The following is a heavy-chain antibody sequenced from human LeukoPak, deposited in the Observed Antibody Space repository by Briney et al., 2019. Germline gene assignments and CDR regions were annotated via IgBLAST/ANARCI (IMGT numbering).Heavy chain of an antibody. V-gene: IGHV1-8*01. J-gene: IGHJ5*02. CDR2: MNPNSGNT. Sequence: ASVKVSCKASGYTFTSYDINWVRQATGQGLEWMGWMNPNSGNTGYAQKLQGRVTMTRNTSISTAYMELSSLRSEDTAVYYCARDGRGWDYYYDSSGYYDNWFDPWGQGTLVTVSS. D-gene: IGHD3-22*01. CDR3: ARDGRGWDYYYDSSGYYDNWFDP. CDR1: GYTFTSYD.